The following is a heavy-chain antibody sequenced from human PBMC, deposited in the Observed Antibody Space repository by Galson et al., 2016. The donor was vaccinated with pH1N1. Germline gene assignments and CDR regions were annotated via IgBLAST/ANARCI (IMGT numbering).Heavy chain of an antibody. V-gene: IGHV1-69*13. J-gene: IGHJ6*02. CDR2: VTPMFDTP. CDR1: GGTFSRDA. Sequence: SVKVSCKASGGTFSRDAFNWVRQAPGQGLEWLGGVTPMFDTPTYAQKYQGRLTITSDESTSTAYMEMSNLRAEDTAVYFCARAEGVYVELTYDYYGLDAGGQGTAVTFSS. CDR3: ARAEGVYVELTYDYYGLDA. D-gene: IGHD2-8*01.